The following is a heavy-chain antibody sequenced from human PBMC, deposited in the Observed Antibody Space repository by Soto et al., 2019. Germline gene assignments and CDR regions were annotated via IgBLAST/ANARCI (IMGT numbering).Heavy chain of an antibody. D-gene: IGHD2-21*02. J-gene: IGHJ3*02. Sequence: GGSLRLSCTASGFTFGDYAMSWFRQAPGKGLEWVGFIRSKAYGGTTEYAASVKGRFTISRDDSKSIAYLQMNSLKTEDTAVYYCTRDPPQYCGGDCYSSGAFDIWGQGTMVTVSS. V-gene: IGHV3-49*03. CDR3: TRDPPQYCGGDCYSSGAFDI. CDR2: IRSKAYGGTT. CDR1: GFTFGDYA.